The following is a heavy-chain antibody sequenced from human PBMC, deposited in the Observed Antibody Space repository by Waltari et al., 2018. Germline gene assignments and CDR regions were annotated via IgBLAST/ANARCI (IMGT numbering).Heavy chain of an antibody. D-gene: IGHD1-26*01. J-gene: IGHJ4*02. CDR2: IRSKAYGGTT. V-gene: IGHV3-49*03. Sequence: EVQLVESGGGLVQPGRSLRLPCTASGFTFGGSAMSWFRQAPGKGLEWVGFIRSKAYGGTTEYAASVKGRFTISRDDSKSIAYLQMNSLKTEDTATYYCAMSLTVLVRADHWGQGTLVAVSS. CDR3: AMSLTVLVRADH. CDR1: GFTFGGSA.